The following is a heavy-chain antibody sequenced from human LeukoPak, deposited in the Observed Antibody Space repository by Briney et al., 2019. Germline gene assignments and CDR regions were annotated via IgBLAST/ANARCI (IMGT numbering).Heavy chain of an antibody. CDR3: ARGPYCSGGSCYSVTATEPAY. V-gene: IGHV1-69*05. J-gene: IGHJ4*02. Sequence: SVKVSCKASGGTFSSYAISWVRQAPGQGLEWMGRIIPIFGTANYAQEFQGRVTITTDESTSTAYMELSSLRSEDTAVYYCARGPYCSGGSCYSVTATEPAYWGQGTLVTVSS. CDR1: GGTFSSYA. CDR2: IIPIFGTA. D-gene: IGHD2-15*01.